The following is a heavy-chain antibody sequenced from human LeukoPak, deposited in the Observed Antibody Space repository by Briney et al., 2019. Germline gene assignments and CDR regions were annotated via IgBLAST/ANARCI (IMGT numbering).Heavy chain of an antibody. CDR2: IIPIFGTA. J-gene: IGHJ4*02. Sequence: EASVKVSCKASGGTFSSYAISWVRQAPGQGLEWMGGIIPIFGTANYAQKFQGRVTITADESTSTAYMELSSLRSEDTAVYYCASSRYRYSTYAIIDYRGQGTLVTVPS. V-gene: IGHV1-69*13. D-gene: IGHD6-13*01. CDR3: ASSRYRYSTYAIIDY. CDR1: GGTFSSYA.